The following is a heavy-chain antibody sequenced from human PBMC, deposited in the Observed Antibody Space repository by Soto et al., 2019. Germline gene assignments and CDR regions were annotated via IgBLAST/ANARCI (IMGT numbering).Heavy chain of an antibody. D-gene: IGHD1-1*01. CDR2: ISWNSGST. V-gene: IGHV3-9*01. Sequence: VHLVESGGGLVQPGRSPRLSCAASGFIFDDFAMHWVRQAPGKGLEWVSGISWNSGSTDYAASVKGRFIISRDNARNSLYLQMNSLRPEDTALYYCARDTDSDTWNDPFDYWGQGALVIVS. J-gene: IGHJ4*02. CDR1: GFIFDDFA. CDR3: ARDTDSDTWNDPFDY.